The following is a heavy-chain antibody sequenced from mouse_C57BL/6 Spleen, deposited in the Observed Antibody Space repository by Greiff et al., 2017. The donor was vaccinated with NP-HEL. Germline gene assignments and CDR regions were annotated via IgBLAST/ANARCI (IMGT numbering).Heavy chain of an antibody. Sequence: VQLQQSGAELVKPGASVKISCKASGYTFPDYYINWVKQRPGQGLERIGKIGPVSGSTYYNEKFKGKATLTADKSSSTAYMQLSSLTSEDSAVYFCASGDYYGSSFDYWGQGTTLTVSS. D-gene: IGHD1-1*01. CDR3: ASGDYYGSSFDY. CDR2: IGPVSGST. J-gene: IGHJ2*01. V-gene: IGHV1-77*01. CDR1: GYTFPDYY.